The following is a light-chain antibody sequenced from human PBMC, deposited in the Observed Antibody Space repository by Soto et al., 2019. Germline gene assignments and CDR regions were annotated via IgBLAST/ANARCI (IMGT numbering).Light chain of an antibody. V-gene: IGKV3-11*01. CDR3: QQRSYPIT. CDR1: QSVSSY. J-gene: IGKJ5*01. CDR2: DAS. Sequence: EIVMTQSPATLSVSPGERATLSCRASQSVSSYLAWYQQKPGQAPRLLIYDASNRATGIPARFSGSGSGTDFTLTISSLEPEDFAVYYCQQRSYPITFGQGTRREIK.